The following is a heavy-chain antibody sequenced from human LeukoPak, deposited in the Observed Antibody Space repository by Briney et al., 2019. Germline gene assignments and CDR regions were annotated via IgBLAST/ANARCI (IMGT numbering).Heavy chain of an antibody. J-gene: IGHJ3*01. V-gene: IGHV4-59*11. CDR2: VHHTDIP. CDR3: ARDRRREGVHAFDV. Sequence: SETLSLTCSVSGGSIITHFWNWIRQPPGRGLEWIGYVHHTDIPNFNPSLKSRVIILLDRSKNQLSLKLTSVTAADAAVYYCARDRRREGVHAFDVWGRGTMVTVSS. CDR1: GGSIITHF. D-gene: IGHD1-14*01.